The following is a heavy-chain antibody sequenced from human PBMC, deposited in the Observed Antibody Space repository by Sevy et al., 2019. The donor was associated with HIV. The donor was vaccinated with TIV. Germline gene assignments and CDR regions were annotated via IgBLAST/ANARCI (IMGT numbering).Heavy chain of an antibody. V-gene: IGHV4-59*08. D-gene: IGHD1-26*01. Sequence: ETLSLTCTVSGGSITSLYWNWIRPPPGKGLEWIANIYYNGHINYNPSLQSRVTLSLDTSKNQFSLRLSSVTAADTAMYYCAGENAWGRGYSWGQGTLVTVSS. CDR2: IYYNGHI. J-gene: IGHJ4*02. CDR1: GGSITSLY. CDR3: AGENAWGRGYS.